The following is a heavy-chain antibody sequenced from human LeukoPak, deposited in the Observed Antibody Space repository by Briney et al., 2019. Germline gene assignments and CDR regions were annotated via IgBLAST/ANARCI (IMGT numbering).Heavy chain of an antibody. CDR2: ISYDGSNK. V-gene: IGHV3-30*04. CDR3: ASSYGDHSDDY. D-gene: IGHD4-17*01. CDR1: GFTFSSYA. Sequence: GGSLRLSCAASGFTFSSYAMHWVRQAPGKGLEWVAVISYDGSNKYYADSVKGRFTISRDNPKNTLYLQMNSLRAEDTAVYYCASSYGDHSDDYWGREPWSPSP. J-gene: IGHJ4*02.